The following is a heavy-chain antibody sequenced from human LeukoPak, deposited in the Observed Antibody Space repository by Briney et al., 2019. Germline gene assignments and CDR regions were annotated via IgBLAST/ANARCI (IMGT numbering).Heavy chain of an antibody. CDR3: ARETVLLWFGGVGAAFDI. CDR1: GFTFSSYA. CDR2: ISYDGSNK. Sequence: SGGSLRLSCAASGFTFSSYAMHWVRQAPGKGLEWVAIISYDGSNKYYADSVKGRFTISRDNSKNMLYLQMNSLRVEDMAVYYCARETVLLWFGGVGAAFDIWGQGTMVTVSS. J-gene: IGHJ3*02. D-gene: IGHD3-10*01. V-gene: IGHV3-30-3*01.